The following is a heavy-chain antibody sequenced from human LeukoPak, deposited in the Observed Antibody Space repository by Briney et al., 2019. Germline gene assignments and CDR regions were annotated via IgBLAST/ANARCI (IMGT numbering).Heavy chain of an antibody. D-gene: IGHD3-22*01. CDR2: ISAYNGNT. CDR3: ARTMIVALFGYYYMDV. V-gene: IGHV1-18*01. J-gene: IGHJ6*03. CDR1: GYTFTIYG. Sequence: ASVKVSCKASGYTFTIYGISWVRQAPGQGGEWMGWISAYNGNTNYAQKLQGRVTMTTDTSTSTAYMELRSLRSDDTAVYYCARTMIVALFGYYYMDVWGKGTTVTVSS.